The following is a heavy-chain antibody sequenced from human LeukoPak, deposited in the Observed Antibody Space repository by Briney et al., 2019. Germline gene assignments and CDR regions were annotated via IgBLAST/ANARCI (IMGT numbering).Heavy chain of an antibody. CDR3: ARGSSGYKPYGMDV. J-gene: IGHJ6*02. CDR1: GFTFSSYW. CDR2: IKQDGSEK. D-gene: IGHD3-22*01. V-gene: IGHV3-7*04. Sequence: GGCLRLSCAASGFTFSSYWMTWVRQAPGKGLEWVANIKQDGSEKYYVDSVKGRFTISRDNAKNSLNLQMNSLRAEDTAVYYCARGSSGYKPYGMDVWGQGTTVTVSS.